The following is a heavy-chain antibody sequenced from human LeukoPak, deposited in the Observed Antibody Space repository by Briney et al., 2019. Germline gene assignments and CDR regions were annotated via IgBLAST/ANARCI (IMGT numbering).Heavy chain of an antibody. CDR2: ISAYNGNT. V-gene: IGHV1-18*01. J-gene: IGHJ4*02. D-gene: IGHD5-18*01. Sequence: ASVKVSCKASGYTFTSYGISWVRQAPGQGLEWMGWISAYNGNTNYAQKLHGRVTMTTDTSTSTAYMELRSLRSDDTAVYYCARSGPQLWLPVNDYWGQGTLVTVSS. CDR1: GYTFTSYG. CDR3: ARSGPQLWLPVNDY.